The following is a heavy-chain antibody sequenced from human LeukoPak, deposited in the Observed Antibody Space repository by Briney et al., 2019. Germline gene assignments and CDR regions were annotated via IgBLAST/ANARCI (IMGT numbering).Heavy chain of an antibody. J-gene: IGHJ5*02. D-gene: IGHD4-23*01. CDR3: ARGKTWFAP. CDR2: IYYTGDT. V-gene: IGHV4-30-4*01. Sequence: SQTLSLTCTVSGGSISSGDYYWSWIRQPPGKGLEWIGYIYYTGDTTYNPSLKSRVTISIDTSKNQFSLKVTSVTATDTAIYYCARGKTWFAPWGQGTLVTISS. CDR1: GGSISSGDYY.